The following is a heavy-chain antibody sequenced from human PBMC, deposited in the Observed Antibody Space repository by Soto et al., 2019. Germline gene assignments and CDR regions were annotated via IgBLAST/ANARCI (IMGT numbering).Heavy chain of an antibody. Sequence: GESLKISCKGSGYSFTIYWISWVRQMPGKGLEWMGRIDPSDSYTNYSPSFQGHVTISADKSISTAYLQWSSLKASDTAMYYCAVGSSIAAAGTDYWGQGTLVTVSS. CDR3: AVGSSIAAAGTDY. V-gene: IGHV5-10-1*01. D-gene: IGHD6-13*01. CDR1: GYSFTIYW. CDR2: IDPSDSYT. J-gene: IGHJ4*02.